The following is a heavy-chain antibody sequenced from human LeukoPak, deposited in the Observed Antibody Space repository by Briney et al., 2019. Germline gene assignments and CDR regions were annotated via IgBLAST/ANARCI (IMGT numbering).Heavy chain of an antibody. D-gene: IGHD6-13*01. J-gene: IGHJ4*02. CDR2: IYYSGST. V-gene: IGHV4-31*03. CDR3: ARDLKYSSSWPIDY. Sequence: SQTLSLTCTVSGGSISSGGYYWSWIRQHPGKGLEWIGYIYYSGSTYYNPSLKSRVTISVDTSKNQFSLKLSSVTAADTAVYYCARDLKYSSSWPIDYWGQGTLVTVSS. CDR1: GGSISSGGYY.